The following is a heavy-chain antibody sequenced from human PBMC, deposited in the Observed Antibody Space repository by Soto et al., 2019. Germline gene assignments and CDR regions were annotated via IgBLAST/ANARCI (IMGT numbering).Heavy chain of an antibody. CDR3: AKGLRIAAPLDY. CDR2: FSGSGGNT. J-gene: IGHJ4*02. D-gene: IGHD6-13*01. Sequence: PGGSLRLSCAASGFTFSSSAMTWVRQAPGRGLEWVSSFSGSGGNTYYADSVQGRFTISRDTFKNTLYLQMNSLRAEDTAVYYCAKGLRIAAPLDYWGQGTLVTVSS. CDR1: GFTFSSSA. V-gene: IGHV3-23*01.